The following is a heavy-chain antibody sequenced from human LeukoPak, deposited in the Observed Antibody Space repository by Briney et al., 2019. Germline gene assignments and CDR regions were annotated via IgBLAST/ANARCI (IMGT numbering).Heavy chain of an antibody. D-gene: IGHD2-15*01. CDR1: GGSFSGYY. J-gene: IGHJ6*03. CDR2: INHSGST. V-gene: IGHV4-34*01. Sequence: SETLSLTCAVYGGSFSGYYWSWIRQPPGKGLEWIGEINHSGSTNYNPSLKSRVTISVDTSKNQFSLKLSSVTAADTAVYYCARDRDIVGYMDVWGKGTTVTVSS. CDR3: ARDRDIVGYMDV.